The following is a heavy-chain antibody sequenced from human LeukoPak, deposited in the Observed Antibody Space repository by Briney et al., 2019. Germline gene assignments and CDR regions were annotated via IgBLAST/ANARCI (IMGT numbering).Heavy chain of an antibody. J-gene: IGHJ4*02. CDR3: ARDWDSSSWYFDDN. V-gene: IGHV3-21*01. CDR1: GFTFSSYS. Sequence: GGSLRLSCAASGFTFSSYSMNWVRQAPGKGLEWVSSISSSSSYIYYADSVKGRFTISRDNAKNSLYLQMNSLRAEDTAVYYCARDWDSSSWYFDDNWGQGNLVTVSS. D-gene: IGHD6-13*01. CDR2: ISSSSSYI.